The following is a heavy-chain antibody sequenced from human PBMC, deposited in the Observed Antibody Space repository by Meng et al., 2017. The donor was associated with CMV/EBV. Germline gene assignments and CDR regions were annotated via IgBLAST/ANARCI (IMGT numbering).Heavy chain of an antibody. CDR3: ASEPDYDFWSGYYPFDY. V-gene: IGHV3-21*01. CDR1: GFTFSSYS. Sequence: GESLKISCAASGFTFSSYSMNWVRQAPGKGLEWVSSISSSRSYIYYADSVKGRFTISRDNAKNSLYLQMNSLRAEDTAVYYCASEPDYDFWSGYYPFDYWGQGTLVTVSS. J-gene: IGHJ4*02. D-gene: IGHD3-3*01. CDR2: ISSSRSYI.